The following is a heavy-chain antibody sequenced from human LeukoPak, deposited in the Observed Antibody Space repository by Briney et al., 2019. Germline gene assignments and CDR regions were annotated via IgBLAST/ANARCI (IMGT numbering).Heavy chain of an antibody. V-gene: IGHV4-34*01. Sequence: SETLSLTCAVYGGSFSGYYWSWIRQPPGKGLEWIGEINHSGSTNYNPSLKSRVTISVDTSKNQFSLKLSSVTAADTAVYYCARYRYNWSYSAGLYYYYYMDVWGKGTTVTVSS. CDR3: ARYRYNWSYSAGLYYYYYMDV. CDR1: GGSFSGYY. D-gene: IGHD1-7*01. J-gene: IGHJ6*03. CDR2: INHSGST.